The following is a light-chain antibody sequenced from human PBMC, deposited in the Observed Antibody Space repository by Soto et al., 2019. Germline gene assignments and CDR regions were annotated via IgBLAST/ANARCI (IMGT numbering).Light chain of an antibody. J-gene: IGKJ2*01. Sequence: EIVLTQSPGTLSLTPGERVTLSCRASQSLSRSYLAWYQQQPGQSPRLLIYGVSGRATGVPDRFSGSGSGTDFTLTISRLEPEDFPVYFCHHYGSSPYIFGQGTKLEIK. CDR1: QSLSRSY. CDR3: HHYGSSPYI. V-gene: IGKV3-20*01. CDR2: GVS.